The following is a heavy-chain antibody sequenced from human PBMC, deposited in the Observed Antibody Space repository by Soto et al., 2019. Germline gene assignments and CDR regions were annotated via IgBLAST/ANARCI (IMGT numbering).Heavy chain of an antibody. Sequence: SETLSLTCTVSGDSISSSSYYWDWIRQPPGKGLEWIGCLYYSGSTYYNPSLKSRVSISVDTSKNQFSLKLSSVTAADTAMYYCARQQSGSWYLDSWGQGTLVTVSS. V-gene: IGHV4-39*01. CDR3: ARQQSGSWYLDS. D-gene: IGHD6-13*01. J-gene: IGHJ4*02. CDR2: LYYSGST. CDR1: GDSISSSSYY.